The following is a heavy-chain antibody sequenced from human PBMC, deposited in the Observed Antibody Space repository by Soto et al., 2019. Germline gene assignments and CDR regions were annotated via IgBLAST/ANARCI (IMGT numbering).Heavy chain of an antibody. V-gene: IGHV1-69*13. CDR1: GGTFSSYA. J-gene: IGHJ6*02. CDR2: IIPIFGTA. D-gene: IGHD2-2*02. Sequence: GASVKVSCKASGGTFSSYAINWVRQAPGQGLEWMGGIIPIFGTANYAQKFQGRVTITADESTSTAYMELSSLRSEDTAVYYCARDLSMVSHGVPAAISDYYGMDVWGQGTTVTVSS. CDR3: ARDLSMVSHGVPAAISDYYGMDV.